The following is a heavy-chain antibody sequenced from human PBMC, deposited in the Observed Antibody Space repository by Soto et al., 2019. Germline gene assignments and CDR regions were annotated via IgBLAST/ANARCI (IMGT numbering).Heavy chain of an antibody. CDR2: INIYSGDA. CDR1: GYTFTSYG. V-gene: IGHV1-18*01. J-gene: IGHJ4*02. Sequence: QVRLEQSGPEVKKTGASVKVSCKASGYTFTSYGISWVRQAPGQGLEWMGWINIYSGDANYAQSFHYRVTMTRDTSTNTVYMEMRTLRSDDTIVYYCARALYYYDNCGFAYWGQGTLVTVSS. CDR3: ARALYYYDNCGFAY. D-gene: IGHD3-22*01.